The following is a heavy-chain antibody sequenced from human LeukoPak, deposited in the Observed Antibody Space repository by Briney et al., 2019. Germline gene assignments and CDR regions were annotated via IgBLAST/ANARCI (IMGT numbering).Heavy chain of an antibody. D-gene: IGHD4-17*01. J-gene: IGHJ4*02. CDR1: GGSFSGYY. CDR2: INHSGST. Sequence: SETLSLTCAVYGGSFSGYYWSWIRQPPGKGLEWIGEINHSGSTNYNPSLKSRVTISVDTSKNQFSLELSSVTAADTAVYYCARGFRVTNFDYWGQGTLVTVSS. V-gene: IGHV4-34*01. CDR3: ARGFRVTNFDY.